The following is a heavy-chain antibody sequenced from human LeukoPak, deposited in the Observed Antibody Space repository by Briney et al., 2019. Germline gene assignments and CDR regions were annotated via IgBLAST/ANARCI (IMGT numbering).Heavy chain of an antibody. D-gene: IGHD3-9*01. J-gene: IGHJ4*02. V-gene: IGHV3-23*01. CDR2: ISGSGGST. CDR3: AKDPAVRYFDWLLSYFDY. Sequence: GGSLRLSCAASGFTFSSYAMSWVRQAPGKGLEWVSAISGSGGSTYYADSVKGRFTISRDNSKNTLYLQMNSLRAEDTAVYYCAKDPAVRYFDWLLSYFDYWGQGTLVTVSS. CDR1: GFTFSSYA.